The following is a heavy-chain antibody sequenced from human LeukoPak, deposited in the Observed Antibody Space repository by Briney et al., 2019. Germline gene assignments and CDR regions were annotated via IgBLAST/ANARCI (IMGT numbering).Heavy chain of an antibody. CDR3: ARVIYYDSSGYYPLYYFDY. D-gene: IGHD3-22*01. V-gene: IGHV1-18*01. J-gene: IGHJ4*02. CDR2: ISAYNGNT. CDR1: GYTLTELS. Sequence: GASVKVSCKVSGYTLTELSMHWVRQAPGQGLEWMGWISAYNGNTNYAQKLQGRVTMTTDTSTSTAYMELRSLRSDDTAVYYCARVIYYDSSGYYPLYYFDYWGQGTLVTVSS.